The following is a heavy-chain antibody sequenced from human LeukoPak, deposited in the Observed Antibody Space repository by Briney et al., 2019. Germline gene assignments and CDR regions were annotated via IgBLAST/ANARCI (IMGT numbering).Heavy chain of an antibody. V-gene: IGHV1-18*04. CDR3: ARMSTVTTKPFDY. CDR2: ISAYNGNT. D-gene: IGHD4-17*01. Sequence: ASVKVSCKASGYTFTSYYMHWVRQAPGQGLEWMGWISAYNGNTNYAQKLQGRVTMTTDTSTSTAYMELRSLRSDDTAVYYCARMSTVTTKPFDYWGQGTLVTVSS. J-gene: IGHJ4*02. CDR1: GYTFTSYY.